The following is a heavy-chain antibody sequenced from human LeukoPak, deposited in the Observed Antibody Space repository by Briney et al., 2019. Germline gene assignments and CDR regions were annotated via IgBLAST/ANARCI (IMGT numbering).Heavy chain of an antibody. CDR3: AKGYTWNSIRLLDY. V-gene: IGHV3-23*01. CDR2: ISASGGST. Sequence: GGSLRLSCAASGFTFSSYAMSWVRQAPGKGLEWVSAISASGGSTYYADSVKGRFTISRGNSKNTLYLQMNSLRAEDTAVYYCAKGYTWNSIRLLDYWGQGTLVTVSS. D-gene: IGHD1/OR15-1a*01. J-gene: IGHJ4*02. CDR1: GFTFSSYA.